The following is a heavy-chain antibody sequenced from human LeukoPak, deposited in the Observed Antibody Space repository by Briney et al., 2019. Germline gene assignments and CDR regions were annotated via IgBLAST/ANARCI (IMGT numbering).Heavy chain of an antibody. CDR1: GFTCSSYP. V-gene: IGHV3-23*01. CDR3: ARAPYYMDV. CDR2: ISIGGDST. Sequence: GGSLRLSCAASGFTCSSYPMTWVRHAPGKGLEWVSVISIGGDSTYYADPVRGRFTISRDNSKNMLYLQMDSLRAEDTAVYYCARAPYYMDVWGKGTTVTVSS. J-gene: IGHJ6*03.